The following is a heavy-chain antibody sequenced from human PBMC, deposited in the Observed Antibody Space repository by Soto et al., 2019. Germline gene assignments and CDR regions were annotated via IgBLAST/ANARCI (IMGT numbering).Heavy chain of an antibody. J-gene: IGHJ4*02. CDR3: AKDPYYDSGSHPPDY. Sequence: SETLSLTCTVSGGSVSSYYWSWIRQPPGKGLEWIGYIYDSGSSNYNPSLKSRVTISVDTSKNQFSLHLSSVTAADTAVYYCAKDPYYDSGSHPPDYWGQGTLVTVPS. CDR2: IYDSGSS. V-gene: IGHV4-59*02. D-gene: IGHD3-10*01. CDR1: GGSVSSYY.